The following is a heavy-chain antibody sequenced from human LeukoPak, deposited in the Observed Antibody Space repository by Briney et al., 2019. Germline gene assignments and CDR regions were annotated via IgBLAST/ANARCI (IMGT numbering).Heavy chain of an antibody. CDR3: AKDYYALRDTPWFDI. V-gene: IGHV3-21*01. J-gene: IGHJ3*02. D-gene: IGHD3-22*01. CDR1: GFTFSSYS. Sequence: PGGSLRLSCAASGFTFSSYSMNWVRQAPGKGLEWVSSISSSSSYVYYADSVKGRFTISRDNAKNSLYLQMNSLRAEDTAVYYCAKDYYALRDTPWFDIWGQGTMVTVSS. CDR2: ISSSSSYV.